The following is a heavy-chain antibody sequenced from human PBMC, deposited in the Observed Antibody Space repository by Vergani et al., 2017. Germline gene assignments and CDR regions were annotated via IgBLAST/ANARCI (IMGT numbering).Heavy chain of an antibody. CDR3: AREAPDSSGYYGSKHKDY. CDR2: INPNSGGT. Sequence: QVQLVQSGAEVKKPGASVKVSCKASGYTFTGYYMHWVRQASGQGLEWMGWINPNSGGTNYAQKFQGRVTMTRDTSISTAYMELSRLRSDDTAVYYCAREAPDSSGYYGSKHKDYWGQGTLVTVSS. J-gene: IGHJ4*02. V-gene: IGHV1-2*02. D-gene: IGHD3-22*01. CDR1: GYTFTGYY.